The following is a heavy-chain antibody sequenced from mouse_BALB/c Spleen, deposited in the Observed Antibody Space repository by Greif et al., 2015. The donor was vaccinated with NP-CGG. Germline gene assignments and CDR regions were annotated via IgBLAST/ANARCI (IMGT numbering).Heavy chain of an antibody. Sequence: EVKLVESGGGLVQPGGSRKLSCAASGFTFSSFGMHWVRQAPEKGLEWVAYISSGSSTIYYADTVKGRFTISRDNPKNTLFLQMTSLRSEDTAMYYCARYALSGSSPSYAMDYWGQGTSVTVSS. V-gene: IGHV5-17*02. CDR1: GFTFSSFG. CDR2: ISSGSSTI. CDR3: ARYALSGSSPSYAMDY. D-gene: IGHD1-1*01. J-gene: IGHJ4*01.